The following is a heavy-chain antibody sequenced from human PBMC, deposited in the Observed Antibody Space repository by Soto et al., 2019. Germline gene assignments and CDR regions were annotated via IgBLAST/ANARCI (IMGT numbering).Heavy chain of an antibody. J-gene: IGHJ4*02. CDR3: AKATGYYDSSGHENDY. CDR1: GYTLTELS. Sequence: ASVKVSCKVSGYTLTELSMHWVRQAPGKGLEWMGGFDPEDGETIYAQKFQGRVTMTEDTSTDTAYMELSSLRSEDTAVYYCAKATGYYDSSGHENDYWGQGTLVTVSS. V-gene: IGHV1-24*01. CDR2: FDPEDGET. D-gene: IGHD3-22*01.